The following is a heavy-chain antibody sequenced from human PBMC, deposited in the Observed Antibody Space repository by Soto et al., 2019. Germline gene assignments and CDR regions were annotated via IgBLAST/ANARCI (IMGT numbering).Heavy chain of an antibody. D-gene: IGHD2-21*02. CDR2: IYWDDDK. V-gene: IGHV2-5*02. CDR3: AHSRCGGDCLQSYSSHYYYGVDV. Sequence: QITLKESGPTLVKPTQTLTLTCTFSGLSLSTGGMGVGWIRQPPGKALEWLALIYWDDDKRYSPSLQSRLTITKDTSKNQVVLTMTNMDPVDTATYYCAHSRCGGDCLQSYSSHYYYGVDVWGQGTTVTVSS. J-gene: IGHJ6*02. CDR1: GLSLSTGGMG.